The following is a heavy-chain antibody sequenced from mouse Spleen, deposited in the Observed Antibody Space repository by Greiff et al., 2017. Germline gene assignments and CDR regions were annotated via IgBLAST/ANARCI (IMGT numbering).Heavy chain of an antibody. V-gene: IGHV5-9*04. Sequence: EVKLMESGGGLVKLGGSLKLSCAASGFTFSSYYMSWVRQTPEKRLEWVATISSGGGSTYYPDSVKGRFTISRDNAKNTLYLQMSSLNSEDTAVYYCARNWDGYFDVWGAGTTVTVSS. CDR1: GFTFSSYY. D-gene: IGHD4-1*01. CDR3: ARNWDGYFDV. CDR2: ISSGGGST. J-gene: IGHJ1*01.